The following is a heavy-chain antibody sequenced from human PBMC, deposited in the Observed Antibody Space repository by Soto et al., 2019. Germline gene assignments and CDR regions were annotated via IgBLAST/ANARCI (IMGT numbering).Heavy chain of an antibody. CDR3: ARDQGYYDSAGYYHY. D-gene: IGHD3-10*01. V-gene: IGHV1-3*01. CDR2: INANNGNT. Sequence: QVQLVQSGAEVKKPGASVKVSCKASGYTFTTYALHWVRQAPGQRLEWMGWINANNGNTKYSQKFQGRVTITRDTSASTAYMELNSLRSEDTAVYYGARDQGYYDSAGYYHYWGQGTLVTVSS. CDR1: GYTFTTYA. J-gene: IGHJ4*02.